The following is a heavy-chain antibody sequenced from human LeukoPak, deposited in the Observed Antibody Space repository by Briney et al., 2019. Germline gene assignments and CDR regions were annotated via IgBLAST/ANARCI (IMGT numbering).Heavy chain of an antibody. Sequence: SGGSLRLSCAASGFSISNSAMSWVRQAPGKGLEWVSLIVASSGSTFYADSVKGRFTISRDSSKNTLYLQMNSLRAEDTAVYYCAAEWHDAFGIWGQGTMVTVSS. CDR3: AAEWHDAFGI. D-gene: IGHD3-3*01. CDR1: GFSISNSA. CDR2: IVASSGST. J-gene: IGHJ3*02. V-gene: IGHV3-23*01.